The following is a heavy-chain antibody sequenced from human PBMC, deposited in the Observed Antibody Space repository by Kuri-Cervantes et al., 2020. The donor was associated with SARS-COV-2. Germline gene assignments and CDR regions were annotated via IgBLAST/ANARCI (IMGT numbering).Heavy chain of an antibody. D-gene: IGHD3-16*01. Sequence: LSLTCEVSGFLFSASAIHWVRQGSGKGLEWVGRVRGKANNYATAYAASVKGRFTISRDDSKNMAYLQMNSLRAEDTAVYYCAREGVFCDAFDIWGQGTMVTVSS. CDR1: GFLFSASA. CDR3: AREGVFCDAFDI. V-gene: IGHV3-73*01. CDR2: VRGKANNYAT. J-gene: IGHJ3*02.